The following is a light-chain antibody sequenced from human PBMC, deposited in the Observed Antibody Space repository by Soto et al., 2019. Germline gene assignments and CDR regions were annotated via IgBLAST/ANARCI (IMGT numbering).Light chain of an antibody. CDR3: AAWDDSLSGYV. J-gene: IGLJ1*01. V-gene: IGLV1-47*01. Sequence: QSVLTQPPSASGTPGQRVTISCSGSSSNIGGYYVSWYQQLPGTAPMVLIYRNNQRPSGVPDRFSGSKSGTSASLAISGLRSDDEADCYCAAWDDSLSGYVFGTGTKLTVL. CDR2: RNN. CDR1: SSNIGGYY.